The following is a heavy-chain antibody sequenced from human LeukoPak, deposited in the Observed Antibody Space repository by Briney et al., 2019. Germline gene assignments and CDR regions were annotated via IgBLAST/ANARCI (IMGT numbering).Heavy chain of an antibody. CDR3: AKRGVVVRVILVGFHKEANYFDS. Sequence: GGSLRLSCAVSGITLSNYGMSWVRQAPGTGLEWVAGISGGGGGTNYADSVKGRFTVSRDNPKNTLYLQMHSPRAEDTAVYFCAKRGVVVRVILVGFHKEANYFDSWGQGALVTVSS. V-gene: IGHV3-23*01. J-gene: IGHJ4*02. CDR2: ISGGGGGT. D-gene: IGHD3-10*01. CDR1: GITLSNYG.